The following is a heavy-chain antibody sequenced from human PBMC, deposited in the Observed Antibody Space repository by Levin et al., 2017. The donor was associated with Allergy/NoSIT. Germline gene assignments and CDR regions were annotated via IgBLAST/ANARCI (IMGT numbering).Heavy chain of an antibody. CDR3: ARALIVGATSGGDY. CDR1: GFTFSNYW. CDR2: TNTDGSTT. D-gene: IGHD1-26*01. V-gene: IGHV3-74*01. Sequence: GASVKVSCAASGFTFSNYWMHWVRQTPGKGLVWVSRTNTDGSTTNYADSVKGRFTISRDNAKNTLYLQMNSLRAEDTAVYYCARALIVGATSGGDYWGQGTLVTVSS. J-gene: IGHJ4*02.